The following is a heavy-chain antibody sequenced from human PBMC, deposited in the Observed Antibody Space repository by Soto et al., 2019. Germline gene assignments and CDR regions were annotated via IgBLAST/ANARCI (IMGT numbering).Heavy chain of an antibody. CDR3: AREIRTYSRRTMVRGGGY. Sequence: QVQLVQSGAEVKKPGASVKVSCKASGYTFTGYYMHWVRQAPGQGLEWMGWINPNSGGTNYAQKFQGRVTMTRDTYISTAYMELSRLRSDDTAVYYCAREIRTYSRRTMVRGGGYWGQGTLVTVSS. D-gene: IGHD3-10*01. CDR1: GYTFTGYY. J-gene: IGHJ4*02. CDR2: INPNSGGT. V-gene: IGHV1-2*02.